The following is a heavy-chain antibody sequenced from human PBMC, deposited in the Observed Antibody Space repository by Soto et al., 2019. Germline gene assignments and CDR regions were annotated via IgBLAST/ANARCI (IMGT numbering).Heavy chain of an antibody. D-gene: IGHD6-6*01. CDR2: MNPNSGNT. CDR3: ARPPAYSTSSDAFDI. V-gene: IGHV1-8*01. Sequence: ASVKVSCKASGYTFTSYDINWVRQATGQGLEWMGWMNPNSGNTGYAQKFQGRVTMAAYTSTSTAYMDLRSLRSDDTAVYYCARPPAYSTSSDAFDIWGQGTLVTVSS. J-gene: IGHJ3*02. CDR1: GYTFTSYD.